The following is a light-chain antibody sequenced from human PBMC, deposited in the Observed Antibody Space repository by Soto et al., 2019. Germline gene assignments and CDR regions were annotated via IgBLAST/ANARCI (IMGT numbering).Light chain of an antibody. CDR1: QSVSSN. CDR2: GAS. Sequence: EIVMTQSPATLSVSPGERATLSCRASQSVSSNLAWYQQKPGQAPRLLIYGASTRATGIPARFSGSGSGTEFTLTISILQSEDFAFYYCQQYNNWPAITFGQGTRLEIK. V-gene: IGKV3-15*01. CDR3: QQYNNWPAIT. J-gene: IGKJ5*01.